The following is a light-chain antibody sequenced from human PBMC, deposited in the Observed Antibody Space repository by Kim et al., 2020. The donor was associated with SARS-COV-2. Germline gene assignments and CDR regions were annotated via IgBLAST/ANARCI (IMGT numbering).Light chain of an antibody. J-gene: IGLJ3*02. CDR2: EDN. CDR3: QSYDDFNRV. CDR1: SGNIAISY. Sequence: GKTVTISCTRSSGNIAISYVQWYQQRPGSSPTTLIYEDNQRTPGVPERFSGSVDSSSNSASLTISGLKTEDEADYFCQSYDDFNRVFGGGTQLTVL. V-gene: IGLV6-57*01.